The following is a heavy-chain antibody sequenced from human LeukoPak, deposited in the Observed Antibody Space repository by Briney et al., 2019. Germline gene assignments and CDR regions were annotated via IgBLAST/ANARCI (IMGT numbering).Heavy chain of an antibody. D-gene: IGHD1-7*01. V-gene: IGHV3-33*01. CDR1: GFTFSSYG. CDR2: IWYDGSNK. Sequence: GGSLRLSCAASGFTFSSYGMHWVRQAPGKGLEWVAVIWYDGSNKYYADSVKGRFIISRDNSKNTLYLQMNSLRAEDTAVYYCARGITGTTGFDYWGQGTLVTVSS. J-gene: IGHJ4*02. CDR3: ARGITGTTGFDY.